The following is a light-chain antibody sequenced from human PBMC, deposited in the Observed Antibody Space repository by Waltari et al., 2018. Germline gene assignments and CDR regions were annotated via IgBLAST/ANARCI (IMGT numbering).Light chain of an antibody. Sequence: DIVMSQSPLSLPVTPGEPASISCRSSQSLLDSNGYDYLDWYLQKPGQSPQLRIYLSAIRASGVPDRCSGSGSGTDFTLKSSRVEAEDVGLYYCMQTLQTPRTFGGGTKVEIK. J-gene: IGKJ4*01. CDR2: LSA. CDR3: MQTLQTPRT. CDR1: QSLLDSNGYDY. V-gene: IGKV2-28*01.